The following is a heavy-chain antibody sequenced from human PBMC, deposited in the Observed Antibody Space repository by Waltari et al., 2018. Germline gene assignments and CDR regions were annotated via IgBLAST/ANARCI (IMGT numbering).Heavy chain of an antibody. J-gene: IGHJ4*02. V-gene: IGHV1-69*10. CDR2: ILPVLAMT. CDR3: PLLHSRMAMIQMFDY. CDR1: GGTFSSFV. D-gene: IGHD5-12*01. Sequence: QVYLVQSGAEVKKPGSSVKVSCKAFGGTFSSFVISWERQAPGQGIEWMGDILPVLAMTNYSQRFQGRITMTPDKSANAAYMELTSLRPEDTAFYYCPLLHSRMAMIQMFDYWGQGALVTVSS.